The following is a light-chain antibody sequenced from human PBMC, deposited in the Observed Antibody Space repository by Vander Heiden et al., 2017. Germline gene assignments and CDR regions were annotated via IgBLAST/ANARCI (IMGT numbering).Light chain of an antibody. CDR1: SSDVGGYNY. V-gene: IGLV2-14*01. J-gene: IGLJ3*02. CDR3: SSYTSSSTRV. Sequence: QSALTQPASVSGSPGQSIPISCTGTSSDVGGYNYVSWYQQHPGKAHKLMFYDVSNRPSGVSKRVAGSKSGNTASLTISGLQAEDEADYYGSSYTSSSTRVFGGGTKLTVL. CDR2: DVS.